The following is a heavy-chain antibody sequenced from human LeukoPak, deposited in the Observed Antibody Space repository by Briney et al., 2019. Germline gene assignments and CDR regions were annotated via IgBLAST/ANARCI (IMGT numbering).Heavy chain of an antibody. D-gene: IGHD6-13*01. J-gene: IGHJ4*02. CDR2: INPNSGGT. CDR3: ARDVAAALYYFDY. CDR1: GYTFTGYY. V-gene: IGHV1-2*02. Sequence: ASVKVSCKASGYTFTGYYMHWVRQAPGQGLEWMGWINPNSGGTNYAQKFQGRVTMTRDTSISTAYMELSRLRSDDTAVYYCARDVAAALYYFDYWGQGTLVTVSS.